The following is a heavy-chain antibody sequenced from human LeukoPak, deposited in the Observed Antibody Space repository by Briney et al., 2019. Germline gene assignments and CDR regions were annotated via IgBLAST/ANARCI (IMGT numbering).Heavy chain of an antibody. CDR3: ARGDIAAAGTFDY. V-gene: IGHV4-61*01. CDR1: GVAVSSDSYY. Sequence: SETLSLTCTVSGVAVSSDSYYWSWIRQPPGKGLEWIGYIYYSGSTNYNPSLKSRVTISVDTSKNQSSLKLSSVTAADTAVYYCARGDIAAAGTFDYWGQGTLVTVSS. D-gene: IGHD6-13*01. J-gene: IGHJ4*02. CDR2: IYYSGST.